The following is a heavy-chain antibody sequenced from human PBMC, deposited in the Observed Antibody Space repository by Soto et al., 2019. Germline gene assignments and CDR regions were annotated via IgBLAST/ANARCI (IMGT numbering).Heavy chain of an antibody. CDR1: GFTFSSYA. Sequence: QVQLVESGGGVVQPGRSLRLSCAASGFTFSSYAMHWVRQAPGKGLEWVAVISYDGSNKYYADSVKGRFTISRDNSKNSLYLQMNSLRSEDTAVYYYAIEPYRDMVLCGDYWGEGTLVTVSS. D-gene: IGHD2-2*01. J-gene: IGHJ4*02. CDR3: AIEPYRDMVLCGDY. V-gene: IGHV3-30-3*01. CDR2: ISYDGSNK.